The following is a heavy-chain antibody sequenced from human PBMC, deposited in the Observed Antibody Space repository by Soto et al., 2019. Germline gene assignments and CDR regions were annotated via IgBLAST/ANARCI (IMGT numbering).Heavy chain of an antibody. CDR2: INHSGST. J-gene: IGHJ4*02. Sequence: SETLSLTCAVYGGYFSGYYWSWIRQPPGKGLEWIGEINHSGSTNYNPSLKSRVTISVDTSKNQFSLKLSSVTAADTAVYYCARWNSGYCSGGSCYRSYGFDYWGQGTLVTVSS. CDR3: ARWNSGYCSGGSCYRSYGFDY. V-gene: IGHV4-34*01. D-gene: IGHD2-15*01. CDR1: GGYFSGYY.